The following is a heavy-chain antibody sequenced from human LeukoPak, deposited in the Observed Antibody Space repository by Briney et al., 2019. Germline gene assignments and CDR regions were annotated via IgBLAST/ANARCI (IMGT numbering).Heavy chain of an antibody. J-gene: IGHJ4*02. CDR1: GFTFSSYA. CDR2: ISGSGGST. CDR3: ARDPTEDFWSGFYSYFDF. D-gene: IGHD3-3*01. Sequence: PGGSLRLSCAASGFTFSSYAMSWVRQAPGKGLEWVSAISGSGGSTYYADSVKGRFTISRDNSKNTLYLQMNSLRAEDTAVYYCARDPTEDFWSGFYSYFDFWGQGTLVTVSS. V-gene: IGHV3-23*01.